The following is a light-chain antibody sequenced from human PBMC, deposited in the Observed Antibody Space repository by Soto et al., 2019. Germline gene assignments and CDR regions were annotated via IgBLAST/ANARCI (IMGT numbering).Light chain of an antibody. J-gene: IGKJ2*01. CDR2: KAS. CDR3: QQYNTYST. Sequence: DIQMTQSPSTLSASVGDRITITCRASQSISSLLAWYQQKPGKAPKLLIYKASTLESGVPSRFSGSGSGTEFALTISGLQPDDFATYCCQQYNTYSTFGQGTKLEMK. V-gene: IGKV1-5*03. CDR1: QSISSL.